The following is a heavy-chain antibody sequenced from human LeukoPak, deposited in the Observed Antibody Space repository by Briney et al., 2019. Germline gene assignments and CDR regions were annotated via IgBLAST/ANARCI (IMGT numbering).Heavy chain of an antibody. Sequence: SETLSLTCTVSGGSISSSSYYWGWIRQPPGKGLEWIGSIYYSGSTNYNPSLKSRVTISVDTSKNQFSLKLSSVTAADTAVYYCARGPARSSGWYGYWGQGTLVTVSS. J-gene: IGHJ4*02. CDR3: ARGPARSSGWYGY. CDR2: IYYSGST. V-gene: IGHV4-39*07. D-gene: IGHD6-19*01. CDR1: GGSISSSSYY.